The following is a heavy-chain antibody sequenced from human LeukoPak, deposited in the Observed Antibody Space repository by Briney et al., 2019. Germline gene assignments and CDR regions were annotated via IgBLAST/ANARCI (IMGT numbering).Heavy chain of an antibody. J-gene: IGHJ3*02. D-gene: IGHD3-10*01. CDR2: IYSGGST. Sequence: GGSLRLSCAAPGFTVSSNYMSWVRQAPGKGLEWVSVIYSGGSTYYADSVKGRFTISRDNSKNTLYLQMNSLRAEDTAVYYCAREGVTNAFDIWGQGTMVTVSS. V-gene: IGHV3-66*01. CDR3: AREGVTNAFDI. CDR1: GFTVSSNY.